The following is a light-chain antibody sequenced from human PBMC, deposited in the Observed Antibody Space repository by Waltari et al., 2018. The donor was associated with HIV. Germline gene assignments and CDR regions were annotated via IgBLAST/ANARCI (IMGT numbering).Light chain of an antibody. J-gene: IGKJ1*01. Sequence: VLTHSPGTLSLAPGATATLSCRASRSVGSTYLGWYQQKSGQPPRLLVYGTSNRVAGIPDRFSGSGSGTDFTLTISRLEPEDSAVYYCQEFDDDSWSFGHGTKVEIK. V-gene: IGKV3-20*01. CDR3: QEFDDDSWS. CDR2: GTS. CDR1: RSVGSTY.